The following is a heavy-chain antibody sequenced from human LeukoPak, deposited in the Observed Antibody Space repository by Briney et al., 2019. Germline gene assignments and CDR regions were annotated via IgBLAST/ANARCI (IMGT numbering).Heavy chain of an antibody. CDR3: ARSVGVATIYWYFDL. CDR1: GGSFSGYY. D-gene: IGHD5-12*01. CDR2: INHSGST. V-gene: IGHV4-34*01. Sequence: SETLSLTCAVYGGSFSGYYWSWIRQPPGKGLEWIGEINHSGSTNYNPSLKSRVTISVDTSKNQFSLRLSSATAADTAVYYCARSVGVATIYWYFDLWGRGTLVTVSS. J-gene: IGHJ2*01.